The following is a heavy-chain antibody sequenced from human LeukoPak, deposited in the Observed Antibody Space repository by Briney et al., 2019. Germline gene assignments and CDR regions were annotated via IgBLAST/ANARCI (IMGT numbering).Heavy chain of an antibody. V-gene: IGHV3-23*01. CDR2: ISGSGGST. J-gene: IGHJ6*03. D-gene: IGHD1-1*01. CDR1: GFTFSSYA. Sequence: GGSLRLSCAASGFTFSSYAMSWVRQAPGKGLEWVSAISGSGGSTYYADSVKGRFTISRDNSKNTLYLQMNSLTAGDTAVYYCARGPPRGKYYYIDVWGKGTTVTVSS. CDR3: ARGPPRGKYYYIDV.